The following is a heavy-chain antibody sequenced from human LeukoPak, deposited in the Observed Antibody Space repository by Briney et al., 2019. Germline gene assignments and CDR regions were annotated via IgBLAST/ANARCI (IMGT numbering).Heavy chain of an antibody. CDR2: IYYSGST. CDR3: ASIYCSGGSCYSDY. J-gene: IGHJ4*02. CDR1: GGSISNSRYY. D-gene: IGHD2-15*01. V-gene: IGHV4-39*01. Sequence: PAETLILTCTVSGGSISNSRYYWGWTRQPPGKGLEWIGGIYYSGSTYYNPSLKSRVTISVDTSKNQFSLKLSSVTAADTAVYYCASIYCSGGSCYSDYWRQGTLVTVSS.